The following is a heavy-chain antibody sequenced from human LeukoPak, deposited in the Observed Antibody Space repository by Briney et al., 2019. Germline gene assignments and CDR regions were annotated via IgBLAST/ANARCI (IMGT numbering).Heavy chain of an antibody. J-gene: IGHJ3*02. V-gene: IGHV4-4*07. Sequence: SETLSLTCTVSGGSISSYYWSWIRQPAGKGLEWIGRIYTSGSTNYNPSLKSRVTMSVDTSKNQFSLKLSSVTAADTAVYYCARGQIAARPREGASDIWGQGTMVTVSS. CDR2: IYTSGST. CDR3: ARGQIAARPREGASDI. D-gene: IGHD6-6*01. CDR1: GGSISSYY.